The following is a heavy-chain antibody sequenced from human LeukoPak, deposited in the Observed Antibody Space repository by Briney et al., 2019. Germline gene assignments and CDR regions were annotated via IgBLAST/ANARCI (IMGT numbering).Heavy chain of an antibody. CDR3: ASGYYDILTGYYVPFDY. Sequence: SLRLSCAASGFTFSSYKMNWVRQAPGKGLEWVAYISSSGNTVYYADSVKGRFTITRDNAKNSLYLQMNSLRAEDTAVYYCASGYYDILTGYYVPFDYWGQGTLVTVSS. D-gene: IGHD3-9*01. CDR1: GFTFSSYK. CDR2: ISSSGNTV. J-gene: IGHJ4*02. V-gene: IGHV3-48*03.